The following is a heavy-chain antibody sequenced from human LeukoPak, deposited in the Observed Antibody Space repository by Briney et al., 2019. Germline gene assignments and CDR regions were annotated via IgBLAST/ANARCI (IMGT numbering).Heavy chain of an antibody. V-gene: IGHV1-58*02. CDR2: IAVGSGHT. Sequence: TSVKVSCKTSGFSFTTSSMQWVRQPRGQRLEWIGWIAVGSGHTNHAQKFQERVTITRDLSTNTAYMELSGLRSEDTAVYYCAARFGSLLRDYWGQGTLVTVSS. D-gene: IGHD3-10*01. J-gene: IGHJ4*02. CDR1: GFSFTTSS. CDR3: AARFGSLLRDY.